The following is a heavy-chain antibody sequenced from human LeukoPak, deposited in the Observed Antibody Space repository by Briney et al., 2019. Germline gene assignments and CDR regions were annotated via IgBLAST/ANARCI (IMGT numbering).Heavy chain of an antibody. Sequence: GGSLRLSCAASGFTFSNAWMSWVRQAPGKGLEWVGRIKSKTDGGTTDYAAPVKGRFTISRDDSKNTLYLQMNSLKTEDTAVYYCTTAPSYYYDSSGYAADYWGQGTLVTVSS. CDR2: IKSKTDGGTT. V-gene: IGHV3-15*01. CDR1: GFTFSNAW. J-gene: IGHJ4*02. D-gene: IGHD3-22*01. CDR3: TTAPSYYYDSSGYAADY.